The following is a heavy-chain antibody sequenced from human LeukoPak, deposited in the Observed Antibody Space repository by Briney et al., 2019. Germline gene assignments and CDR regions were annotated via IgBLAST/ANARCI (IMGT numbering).Heavy chain of an antibody. V-gene: IGHV3-13*01. CDR2: IGTGGDT. Sequence: GGSLRLSCAASGFTFSSYDMHWVRHATGKGLEWVSAIGTGGDTYYPGSVKGRFTISRENAKNSLHLQMNSLRAGDTAVYYCAIATTSGYYAYWGQGTLVTVSS. D-gene: IGHD3-22*01. CDR1: GFTFSSYD. J-gene: IGHJ4*02. CDR3: AIATTSGYYAY.